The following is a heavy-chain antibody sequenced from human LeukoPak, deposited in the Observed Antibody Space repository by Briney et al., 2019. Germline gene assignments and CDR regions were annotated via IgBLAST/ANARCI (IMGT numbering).Heavy chain of an antibody. V-gene: IGHV1-18*01. J-gene: IGHJ6*03. D-gene: IGHD3-9*01. CDR2: ISAYNGNT. CDR1: GYTFTSYG. Sequence: ASVKVSCKASGYTFTSYGISWVRQAPGQGREWMGWISAYNGNTNYAQKLQGRVTMTTHTSTSTAYMELRSLRSDDTDVYYCARAYDILTGYSPLYYYYYMDVWGKGTTVTVSS. CDR3: ARAYDILTGYSPLYYYYYMDV.